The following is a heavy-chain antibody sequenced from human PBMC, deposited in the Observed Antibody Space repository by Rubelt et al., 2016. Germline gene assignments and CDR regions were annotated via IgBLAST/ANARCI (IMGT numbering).Heavy chain of an antibody. Sequence: LVQPGGSLRLSCAASGFTFSSYAMSWVRQAPGKGLEWVSALSGSGGSTYYADSVKGRLTISRDNAKKSLYLQMNSLRVEDTAGYYCASDRVGWGQGTLVTVSS. CDR2: LSGSGGST. CDR3: ASDRVG. D-gene: IGHD2-2*01. CDR1: GFTFSSYA. J-gene: IGHJ4*02. V-gene: IGHV3-23*01.